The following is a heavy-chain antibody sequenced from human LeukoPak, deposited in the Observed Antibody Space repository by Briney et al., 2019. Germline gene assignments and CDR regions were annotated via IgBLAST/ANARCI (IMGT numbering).Heavy chain of an antibody. D-gene: IGHD2-21*01. CDR3: VRDHHCAFDS. CDR1: GFTFSSYA. V-gene: IGHV3-30-3*01. CDR2: ISYDGGNK. Sequence: GRSLRLSCAASGFTFSSYAMHWVRQAPGKGLEWVAVISYDGGNKYYADSVKGRFTISRDNAKNSQYLQMNSLIDEDTAVYHCVRDHHCAFDSWGQGTLVTVSS. J-gene: IGHJ4*02.